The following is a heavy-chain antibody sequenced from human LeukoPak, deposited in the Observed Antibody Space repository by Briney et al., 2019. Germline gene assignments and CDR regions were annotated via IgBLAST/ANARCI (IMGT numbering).Heavy chain of an antibody. Sequence: SETLSLTCTVSGGSISSGDYYWSWIRQPPGKGLEWIGYIYYSGSTYYNPSLKSRVTISVDTSKNQFSLKLSSVTAADTAVYYCARDDSSGYYFMSSWGQGTLVTVSP. CDR2: IYYSGST. D-gene: IGHD3-22*01. CDR1: GGSISSGDYY. CDR3: ARDDSSGYYFMSS. V-gene: IGHV4-30-4*01. J-gene: IGHJ5*02.